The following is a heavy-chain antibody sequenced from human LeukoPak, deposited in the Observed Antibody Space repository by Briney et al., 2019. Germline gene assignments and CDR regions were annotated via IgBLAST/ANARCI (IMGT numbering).Heavy chain of an antibody. V-gene: IGHV3-49*04. CDR3: TRGPIQLWPYYGMDV. CDR2: IRSKTYRGTT. D-gene: IGHD5-18*01. Sequence: AGGSLRLSCTASGFTFGDHAMSWVRQAPGKGLEWVGFIRSKTYRGTTEYAASVKGRFTISRDDSKSIAYLQMNSLKTEDTALYYCTRGPIQLWPYYGMDVWGQGTTVTVSS. CDR1: GFTFGDHA. J-gene: IGHJ6*02.